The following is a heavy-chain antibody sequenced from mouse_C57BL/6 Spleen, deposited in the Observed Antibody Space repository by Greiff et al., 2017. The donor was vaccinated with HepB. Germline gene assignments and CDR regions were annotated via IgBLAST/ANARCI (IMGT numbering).Heavy chain of an antibody. CDR2: IDPENGDT. CDR1: GFTIKDDY. J-gene: IGHJ4*01. CDR3: TTSPWAMDY. V-gene: IGHV14-4*01. Sequence: EVKLPESGAELVRPGASVKLSCTASGFTIKDDYMHWVKQRPEQGLEWIGWIDPENGDTEYASKFQGTAPITADTSSNTAYLQLSSLTSAETAVYYCTTSPWAMDYWGQGTAVTVSS.